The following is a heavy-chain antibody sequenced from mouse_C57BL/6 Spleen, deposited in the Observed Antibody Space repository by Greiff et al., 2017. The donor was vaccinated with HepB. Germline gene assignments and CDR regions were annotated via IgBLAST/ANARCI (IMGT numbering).Heavy chain of an antibody. D-gene: IGHD2-1*01. CDR2: INPNNGGT. CDR1: GYTFTDYY. CDR3: ARMAYGKNYYAMDY. V-gene: IGHV1-26*01. J-gene: IGHJ4*01. Sequence: EVQLQQSGPELVKPGASVKISCKASGYTFTDYYMNWVKQSHGKSLEWIGDINPNNGGTSYNQKFKGKATLTVDKSSSTAYMELRSLTSEDSAVYYCARMAYGKNYYAMDYWGQGTSVTVSS.